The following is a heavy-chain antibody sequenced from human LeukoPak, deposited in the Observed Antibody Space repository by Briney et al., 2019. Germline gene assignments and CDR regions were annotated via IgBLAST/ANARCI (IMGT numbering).Heavy chain of an antibody. CDR2: ISYDGSNK. CDR1: GFTFSSYA. CDR3: AREPGSVRLATYYYYGMDV. J-gene: IGHJ6*02. Sequence: GSLTLSCAASGFTFSSYAMHWVRQAPGKGLEWVAVISYDGSNKYYADSVKGRFTISRDNSKNTLYLQMNSLRAEDTAVYYCAREPGSVRLATYYYYGMDVWGQGTTVTVSS. V-gene: IGHV3-30-3*01. D-gene: IGHD6-19*01.